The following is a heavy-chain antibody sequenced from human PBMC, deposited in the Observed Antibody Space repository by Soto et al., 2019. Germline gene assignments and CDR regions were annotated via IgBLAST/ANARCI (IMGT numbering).Heavy chain of an antibody. CDR1: GFTFSSYG. CDR3: AKTGGTIFGVVIEDYYYYMDV. V-gene: IGHV3-30*18. Sequence: GGSLRLSCAASGFTFSSYGMHWVRQAPGKGLEWVAVISYDGSNKYYADSVKGRFTISRDNSKNTLYLQMNSLRAEDTAVYYCAKTGGTIFGVVIEDYYYYMDVWGKGTAVTVSS. D-gene: IGHD3-3*01. CDR2: ISYDGSNK. J-gene: IGHJ6*03.